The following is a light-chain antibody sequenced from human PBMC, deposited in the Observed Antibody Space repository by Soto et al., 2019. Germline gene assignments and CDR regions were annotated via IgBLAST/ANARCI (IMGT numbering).Light chain of an antibody. CDR3: HQYNNWPPWT. V-gene: IGKV3-15*01. J-gene: IGKJ1*01. CDR2: GAS. Sequence: IVMTQSPATLSVSPGERATLSCRASQSVSSNLAWYQQKPGQAPRLIIYGASTRANGIPARFSGSGSGTEFTLTISSLQSEDYAVYYCHQYNNWPPWTFGQGTKVDIK. CDR1: QSVSSN.